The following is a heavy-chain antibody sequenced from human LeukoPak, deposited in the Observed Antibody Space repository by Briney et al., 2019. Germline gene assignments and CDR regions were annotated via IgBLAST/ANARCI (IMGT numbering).Heavy chain of an antibody. J-gene: IGHJ4*02. Sequence: GASLKISCKGSGYRFTYYWIGWVRLMPGKGLAWMGIIYPAASDTRYSPSFQGQVTISADKSTSTAYLQWSSLKASDTAMYYCARQDGRALYYFDYWGQGTLVTVSS. CDR1: GYRFTYYW. CDR2: IYPAASDT. D-gene: IGHD5-24*01. V-gene: IGHV5-51*01. CDR3: ARQDGRALYYFDY.